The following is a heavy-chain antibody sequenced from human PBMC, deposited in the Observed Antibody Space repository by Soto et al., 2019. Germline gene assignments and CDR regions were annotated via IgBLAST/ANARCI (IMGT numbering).Heavy chain of an antibody. CDR3: ARVAHYYDSSGFFDY. V-gene: IGHV4-38-2*01. CDR2: IYHSGST. Sequence: PSETLSLTCAVSGYSISGGYYWGWIRQPPGKGLEWIGSIYHSGSTYYNPSLKSRVTISVDTSKNQFSLKLSSVTAADTAVYYCARVAHYYDSSGFFDYWGQGTLVTAPQ. J-gene: IGHJ4*02. CDR1: GYSISGGYY. D-gene: IGHD3-22*01.